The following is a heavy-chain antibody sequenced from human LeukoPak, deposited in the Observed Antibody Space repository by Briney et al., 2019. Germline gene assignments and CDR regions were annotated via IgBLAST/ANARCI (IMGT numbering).Heavy chain of an antibody. CDR2: IYSGGST. CDR3: ARDFEVAGSWGCFDY. Sequence: GGSLRLSCAASGFTVSSNYMSWVRQAPGKGLEWVSVIYSGGSTYYADSVKGRFTVSRDNSKNTLYLQMNSLRAEDTAVYYCARDFEVAGSWGCFDYWGQGTLVTVSS. CDR1: GFTVSSNY. V-gene: IGHV3-66*01. D-gene: IGHD6-13*01. J-gene: IGHJ4*02.